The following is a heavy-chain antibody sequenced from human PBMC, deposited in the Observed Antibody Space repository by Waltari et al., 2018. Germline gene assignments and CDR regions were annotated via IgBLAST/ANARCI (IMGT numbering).Heavy chain of an antibody. CDR2: ISYDGSNK. CDR3: ARAGGVVVVITPHY. CDR1: GFTFVRYA. Sequence: QVQLVESGGGVVQPGRSLSLSCEPSGFTFVRYAMPWVRKAPGKGLEWVAVISYDGSNKYYADSVKGRFTISRDNSKNTLYLQMNSLRAEDTAVYYCARAGGVVVVITPHYWGQGTLVTVSS. V-gene: IGHV3-30*01. J-gene: IGHJ4*02. D-gene: IGHD3-22*01.